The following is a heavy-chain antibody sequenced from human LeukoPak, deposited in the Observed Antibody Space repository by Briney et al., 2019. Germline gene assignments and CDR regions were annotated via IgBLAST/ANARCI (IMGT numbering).Heavy chain of an antibody. CDR3: ARVKDPGGYYDYYYMDI. D-gene: IGHD3-16*01. CDR1: SLSFSGHY. Sequence: NPWETLSLTCAVYSLSFSGHYGTWIRQPPGKGLEWIGEINHRGSTNYNPPPKSRATISVATPKDQFSLKVSSVTAADTAVYCCARVKDPGGYYDYYYMDIWGKGNTVTVSS. CDR2: INHRGST. J-gene: IGHJ6*03. V-gene: IGHV4-34*01.